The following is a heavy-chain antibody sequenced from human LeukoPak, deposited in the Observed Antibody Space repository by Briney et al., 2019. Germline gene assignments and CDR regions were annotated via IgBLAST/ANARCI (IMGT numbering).Heavy chain of an antibody. J-gene: IGHJ6*02. V-gene: IGHV1-18*01. CDR1: GYTFTSYG. D-gene: IGHD2-2*01. CDR2: ISAYNGNT. CDR3: AREGYCSSTSCPPRTYYYYYYGMDV. Sequence: ASVKVSCKASGYTFTSYGISWVRQAPGQGLEWMGWISAYNGNTNYAQKLQGRVTMTTDTSTSTAYMELRSLRSDDTAVYYCAREGYCSSTSCPPRTYYYYYYGMDVWGQGTTVTVSS.